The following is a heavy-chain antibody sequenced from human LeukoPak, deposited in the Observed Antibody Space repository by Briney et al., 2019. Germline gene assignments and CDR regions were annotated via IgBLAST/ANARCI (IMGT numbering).Heavy chain of an antibody. CDR3: ATHGGNGRVGAFDI. D-gene: IGHD4-23*01. CDR2: IYRSGST. J-gene: IGHJ3*02. Sequence: PSETLSLTCAVSGGSISSGGYSWSWIRQPPGKGLEWIGYIYRSGSTYYNPSLKSRVTISVDRSKDQFSLKLSSVTAADTAVYYCATHGGNGRVGAFDIWGQGTMVTVSS. CDR1: GGSISSGGYS. V-gene: IGHV4-30-2*01.